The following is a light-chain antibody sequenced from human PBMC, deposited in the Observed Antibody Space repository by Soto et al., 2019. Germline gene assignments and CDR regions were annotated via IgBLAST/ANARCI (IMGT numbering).Light chain of an antibody. Sequence: QSVLTQPASVSGSPGQSITISCTGTSSDVGGYNYVSWYQHHPGKAPKLMIYEVTNRPSGVSNRFSGSKSDNTASLTISGLQAEDEADYYCSSFTSSSPLVFGTGTKVTVL. J-gene: IGLJ1*01. V-gene: IGLV2-14*01. CDR2: EVT. CDR3: SSFTSSSPLV. CDR1: SSDVGGYNY.